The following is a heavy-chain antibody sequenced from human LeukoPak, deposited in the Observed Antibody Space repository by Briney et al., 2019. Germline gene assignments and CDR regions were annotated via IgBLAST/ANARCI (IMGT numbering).Heavy chain of an antibody. CDR3: AKGARSNRYNWNGLINWFDP. V-gene: IGHV4-34*01. D-gene: IGHD1-20*01. CDR2: INHSGTT. CDR1: GEPLSGHH. J-gene: IGHJ5*02. Sequence: KPSETLSLTCAVYGEPLSGHHWTFIRQPPGKRLEWIGEINHSGTTYYNPSLKSRVTISVDTSKNQFSLNLTSVSAGDTAVYYCAKGARSNRYNWNGLINWFDPWGQGTLVTVSS.